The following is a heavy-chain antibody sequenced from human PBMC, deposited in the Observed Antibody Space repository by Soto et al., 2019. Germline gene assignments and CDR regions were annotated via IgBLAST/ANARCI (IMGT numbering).Heavy chain of an antibody. CDR3: ARIPSP. CDR2: SYHSGST. D-gene: IGHD2-21*01. J-gene: IGHJ5*02. CDR1: CGSISSGGYS. V-gene: IGHV4-30-2*01. Sequence: QLQLQESGSGLVKPSQTLSLTCAVSCGSISSGGYSWSWIRQPPGKGLEWIGYSYHSGSTYYNSSLKSRATISVDRSKHQFSLKPTSVTAADTAVYYCARIPSPWGQGTLVTVSS.